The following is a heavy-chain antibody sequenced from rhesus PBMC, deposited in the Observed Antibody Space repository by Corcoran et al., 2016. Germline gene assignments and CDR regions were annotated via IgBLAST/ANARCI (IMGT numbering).Heavy chain of an antibody. J-gene: IGHJ6*01. Sequence: QVQLQESGPGLVKPSETLSLTCAVSGGSLSSSWLTWIRQSPGQGLEWIGEIDGYSGLINLNPSLKSRLTISKDASKNQFSLNLSSMSAADTAVYYCVRSSGLSGSYYGFDSWGQGVVVTVSS. CDR1: GGSLSSSW. D-gene: IGHD2-21*01. CDR2: IDGYSGLI. V-gene: IGHV4-80*01. CDR3: VRSSGLSGSYYGFDS.